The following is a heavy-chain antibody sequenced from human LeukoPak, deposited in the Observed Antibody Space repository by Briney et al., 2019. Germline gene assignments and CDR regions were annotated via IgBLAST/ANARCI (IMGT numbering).Heavy chain of an antibody. D-gene: IGHD6-19*01. J-gene: IGHJ4*02. CDR1: AYTFTDYY. V-gene: IGHV1-2*06. Sequence: ASVKVSCKASAYTFTDYYVHWVRQAPGQGLEWMGRINPSSGDTNYAQNFQGRVTMTRDTSISTAYMELSRLRSDDTAVYYCARRRWLVPPLFDYWGQGTLVTVSS. CDR3: ARRRWLVPPLFDY. CDR2: INPSSGDT.